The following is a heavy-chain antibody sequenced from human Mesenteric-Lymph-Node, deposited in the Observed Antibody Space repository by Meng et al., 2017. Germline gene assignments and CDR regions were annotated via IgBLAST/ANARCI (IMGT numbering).Heavy chain of an antibody. Sequence: SETLSLTCTVSGGSISSGSYYWTWIRQPAGKGLEWIGRIYTSGSTNYNPSLKSRVTISVDTSKNQLSLKLSSVTAADTAVYYCARGAAVAYDYCGQ. D-gene: IGHD6-19*01. CDR3: ARGAAVAYDY. V-gene: IGHV4-61*02. CDR2: IYTSGST. J-gene: IGHJ4*02. CDR1: GGSISSGSYY.